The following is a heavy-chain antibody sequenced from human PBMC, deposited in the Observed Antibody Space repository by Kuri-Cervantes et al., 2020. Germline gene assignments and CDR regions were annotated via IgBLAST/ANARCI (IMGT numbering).Heavy chain of an antibody. CDR1: GYTFTSYG. J-gene: IGHJ4*02. CDR2: ISAYNGNT. D-gene: IGHD3-22*01. V-gene: IGHV1-18*01. CDR3: ASEESRATYYYDSSGLCFDY. Sequence: ASVKVSCKASGYTFTSYGISWVRQAPGQGLEWMGWISAYNGNTNYAQKLQGRVTMTTDTSTSTVYMELSSLRSEDTAVYYCASEESRATYYYDSSGLCFDYWGQGALVTVSS.